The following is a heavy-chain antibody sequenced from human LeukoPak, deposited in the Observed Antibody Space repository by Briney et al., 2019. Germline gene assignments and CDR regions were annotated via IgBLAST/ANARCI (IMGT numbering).Heavy chain of an antibody. CDR2: INSSGGST. D-gene: IGHD1-26*01. CDR3: ASTDIVGPTLY. V-gene: IGHV1-46*01. CDR1: GGTFSSYA. Sequence: AASVKVSCKASGGTFSSYAISWVRQAPGQGLEWMGVINSSGGSTSYPQKFQGRVTMTRDTSTSTVYMELSNLISEDTAVYYCASTDIVGPTLYWGQGTLVTVSS. J-gene: IGHJ4*02.